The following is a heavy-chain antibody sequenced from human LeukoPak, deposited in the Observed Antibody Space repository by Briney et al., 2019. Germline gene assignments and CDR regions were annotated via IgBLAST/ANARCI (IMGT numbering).Heavy chain of an antibody. V-gene: IGHV3-48*03. D-gene: IGHD2-21*01. CDR1: GFTFSSYE. J-gene: IGHJ6*03. CDR3: ARWGILWSHYMDV. Sequence: PGGSLRLSCAASGFTFSSYEMNWVRQAPGKGLEWVSYISSSGSTIYYADSVKGRFTISRDNAKNTLYLQMNSLRAEDTAVYYCARWGILWSHYMDVWGKGTTVTVSS. CDR2: ISSSGSTI.